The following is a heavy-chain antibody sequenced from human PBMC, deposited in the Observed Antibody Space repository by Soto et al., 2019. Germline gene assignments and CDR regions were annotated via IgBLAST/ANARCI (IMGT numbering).Heavy chain of an antibody. CDR1: GFTFSSNW. CDR3: AREIVVARGASYFDY. Sequence: PGGSLRLSCVGSGFTFSSNWMTWVRQAPGKGLEWVGNIRQDGSEKNYVDSVKGRFTISRDNAKNSLYLQMNSLRAEDTAVYYRAREIVVARGASYFDYWGPGTLVTVSS. J-gene: IGHJ4*02. V-gene: IGHV3-7*04. D-gene: IGHD2-2*01. CDR2: IRQDGSEK.